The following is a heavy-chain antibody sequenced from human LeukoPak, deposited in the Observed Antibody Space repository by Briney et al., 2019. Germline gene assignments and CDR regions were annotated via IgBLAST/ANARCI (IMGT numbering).Heavy chain of an antibody. CDR1: GGSNISNHF. Sequence: SETLSLTCTVSGGSNISNHFWGWIRQPPGKGLEWIGSIYYSGITYYNTSLKSRVTMAVDTSKNQISLHLSSVTAADTAVYYCARRTVDTSLVTWFDPWGQGTLVVVSS. CDR3: ARRTVDTSLVTWFDP. J-gene: IGHJ5*02. V-gene: IGHV4-39*01. D-gene: IGHD5-18*01. CDR2: IYYSGIT.